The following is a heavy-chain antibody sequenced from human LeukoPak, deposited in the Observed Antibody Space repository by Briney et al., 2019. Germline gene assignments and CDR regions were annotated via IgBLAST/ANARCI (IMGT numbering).Heavy chain of an antibody. D-gene: IGHD1-1*01. Sequence: PGGSLRLSCAASGFTFSSYALSWVRQAPGKGLEWVSAISGNGVGTYYVNSVKGRFTISRDNSKNTLYVQMNSLRAEDTAVYYCAKVQTGTLGYWGQGTLVTVSS. CDR1: GFTFSSYA. CDR3: AKVQTGTLGY. CDR2: ISGNGVGT. V-gene: IGHV3-23*01. J-gene: IGHJ4*02.